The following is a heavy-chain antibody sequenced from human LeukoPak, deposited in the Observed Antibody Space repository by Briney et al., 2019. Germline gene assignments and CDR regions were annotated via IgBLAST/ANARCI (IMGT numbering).Heavy chain of an antibody. V-gene: IGHV3-21*01. CDR2: ISSSSSYI. CDR3: ARPLRESGYFYFDY. J-gene: IGHJ4*02. D-gene: IGHD3-3*01. Sequence: PGGSLRLSCAASGFTFSSYSMNWVRQAPGKGLEWVSSISSSSSYICYADSVKGRFTISRDNAKNSLYLQMNSLRAEDTAIYYCARPLRESGYFYFDYWGQGTLVTVSS. CDR1: GFTFSSYS.